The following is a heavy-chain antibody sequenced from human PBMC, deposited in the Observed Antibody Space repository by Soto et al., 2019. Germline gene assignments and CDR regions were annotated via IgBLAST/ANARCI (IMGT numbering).Heavy chain of an antibody. CDR2: IDWDDDK. J-gene: IGHJ6*02. V-gene: IGHV2-70*04. CDR1: GFSLSTSGMR. CDR3: ARAPPYYYHGRDV. Sequence: SGPTLVNPTQTLTLTCTFSGFSLSTSGMRVSWIRQPPGKALEWLARIDWDDDKFYSTSLKTRLTISKDTSKNQVVLTMTNMDPVDTATYYCARAPPYYYHGRDVRGQGTTVTVSS.